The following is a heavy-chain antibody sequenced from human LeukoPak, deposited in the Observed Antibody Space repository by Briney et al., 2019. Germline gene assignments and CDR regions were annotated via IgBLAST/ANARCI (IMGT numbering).Heavy chain of an antibody. CDR3: ARDKSEYDSSGRGDY. CDR2: INGDGSYT. V-gene: IGHV3-74*03. J-gene: IGHJ4*02. Sequence: PGGSLTLSCAASGFAFSSYWMHWVRQVPGKGLVWLSRINGDGSYTKYADSVKVRFTISRDNAQNTLFLQMNSLSAEDTAVYFCARDKSEYDSSGRGDYWGQGTMVTVSS. CDR1: GFAFSSYW. D-gene: IGHD3-22*01.